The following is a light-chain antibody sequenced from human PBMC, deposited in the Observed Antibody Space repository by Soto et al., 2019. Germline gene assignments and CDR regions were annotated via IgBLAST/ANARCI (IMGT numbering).Light chain of an antibody. CDR1: SSDVGGYNY. Sequence: QSALTQPASVSGSPGQSITISCTGTSSDVGGYNYVSWYQQHPGKAPKLMIYEVSNRPSGASNRFSGSKSGNTASLTISGLQAEDEADYYCSSYTSISIDYVFGTGTKLTVL. V-gene: IGLV2-14*01. J-gene: IGLJ1*01. CDR3: SSYTSISIDYV. CDR2: EVS.